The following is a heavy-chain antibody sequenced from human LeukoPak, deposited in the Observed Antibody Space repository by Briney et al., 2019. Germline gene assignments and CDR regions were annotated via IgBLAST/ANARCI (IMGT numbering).Heavy chain of an antibody. CDR1: GFTFSSYS. D-gene: IGHD1-26*01. J-gene: IGHJ4*02. V-gene: IGHV3-48*01. CDR2: ISSSSSTI. CDR3: VRAVGPYNY. Sequence: GGSLRLSCAASGFTFSSYSMNWVRQAPGKGLEWVSYISSSSSTIYYADSVKGRFTISRDNAKNTLYLQMNSLRVEDTGIYYCVRAVGPYNYWGQGSLVTVSA.